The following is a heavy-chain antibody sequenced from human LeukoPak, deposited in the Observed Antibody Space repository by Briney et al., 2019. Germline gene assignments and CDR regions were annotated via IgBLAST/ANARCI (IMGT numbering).Heavy chain of an antibody. CDR2: ISGSGVGT. CDR3: AKGSYYYGSGSYWNFDY. D-gene: IGHD3-10*01. J-gene: IGHJ4*02. CDR1: GFTFSSYT. V-gene: IGHV3-23*01. Sequence: AGGSLRLSCAASGFTFSSYTMNWVRQAPGKGLEWVSAISGSGVGTYYADSVKGRFTISRDNSWNTLYLQMSSLRAEDTAVYYCAKGSYYYGSGSYWNFDYWGQGTLVTVSS.